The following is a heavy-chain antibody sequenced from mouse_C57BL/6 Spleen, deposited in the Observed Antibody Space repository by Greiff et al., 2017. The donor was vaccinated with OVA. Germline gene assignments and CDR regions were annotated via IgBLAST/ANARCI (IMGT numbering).Heavy chain of an antibody. CDR2: IDPSDSYT. CDR1: GYTFTSYW. CDR3: AREGGDY. Sequence: QVQLQQPGAELVRPGTSVKLSCKASGYTFTSYWMHWVKQRPGQGLEWIGVIDPSDSYTNYNQKFKGKSTLTVDKSSSTAYMQLSSLTSEDSAVYYCAREGGDYWGQGTTLTVSS. V-gene: IGHV1-59*01. J-gene: IGHJ2*01.